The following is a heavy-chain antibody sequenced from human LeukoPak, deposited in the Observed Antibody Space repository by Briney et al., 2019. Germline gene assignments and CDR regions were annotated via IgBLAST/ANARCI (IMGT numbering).Heavy chain of an antibody. CDR2: INSNSATI. CDR3: AKDLSPGEQQLVQNDAFDI. V-gene: IGHV3-23*01. D-gene: IGHD6-13*01. CDR1: GFTFNIYT. J-gene: IGHJ3*02. Sequence: GGSLRLSCAASGFTFNIYTMTWVRQAPGKGLEWVSSINSNSATIRYADSVKGRFTISRDNSKNTLYLQMNSLRAEDTAVYYCAKDLSPGEQQLVQNDAFDIWGQGTMVTVSS.